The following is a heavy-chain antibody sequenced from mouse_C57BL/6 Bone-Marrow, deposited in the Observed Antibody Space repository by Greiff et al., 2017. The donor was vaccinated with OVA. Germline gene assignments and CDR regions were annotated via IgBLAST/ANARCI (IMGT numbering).Heavy chain of an antibody. CDR1: GYTFTSYG. D-gene: IGHD1-1*01. J-gene: IGHJ2*01. CDR3: ARWGILLRSPFDY. CDR2: IYPRSGNT. Sequence: QVQLQPSGAELARPGASVKLSCKASGYTFTSYGISWVKQRTGQGLEWIGEIYPRSGNTYYNEKFKGKATLTADKSSSTAYMELRSLTSEDSAVYFCARWGILLRSPFDYWGQGTTLTVSS. V-gene: IGHV1-81*01.